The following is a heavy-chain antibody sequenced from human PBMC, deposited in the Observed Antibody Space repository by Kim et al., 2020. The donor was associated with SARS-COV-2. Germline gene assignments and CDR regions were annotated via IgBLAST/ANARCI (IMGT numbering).Heavy chain of an antibody. CDR3: AKIQQQLVLVDAFDI. D-gene: IGHD6-13*01. J-gene: IGHJ3*02. V-gene: IGHV3-43*01. Sequence: DSVKGRFTISRDNSKNSLYLQMNSLRTEDTALYYCAKIQQQLVLVDAFDIWGQGTMVTVSS.